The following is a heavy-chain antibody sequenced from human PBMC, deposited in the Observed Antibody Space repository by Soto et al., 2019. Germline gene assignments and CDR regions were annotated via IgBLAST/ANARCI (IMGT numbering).Heavy chain of an antibody. D-gene: IGHD5-12*01. CDR2: INSDGSKT. Sequence: EVHLVESGVTLVQPGGSLRLSCAASGFIFSTFWMHWVRQAPGKGLEWVSRINSDGSKTTYADSVKGRFTISRDNAKNTVYLQMNSLRGEDTAVYYCATVATNSYNWLDPWGQGTLVTVSS. J-gene: IGHJ5*02. CDR3: ATVATNSYNWLDP. CDR1: GFIFSTFW. V-gene: IGHV3-74*01.